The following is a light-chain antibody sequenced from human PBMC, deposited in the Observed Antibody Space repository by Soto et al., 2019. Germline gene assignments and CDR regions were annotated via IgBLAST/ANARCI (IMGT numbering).Light chain of an antibody. Sequence: EIVLTQSPGTLSLSPGERATLSCRASQSVSSNYLAWYQQKPGQAPRLLIYGASSGATGIPDRFSGSGSGTDFTLTISRLEPEDFAVYYCQQYDKWPLTFGPGTKVDLK. V-gene: IGKV3-20*01. J-gene: IGKJ3*01. CDR2: GAS. CDR1: QSVSSNY. CDR3: QQYDKWPLT.